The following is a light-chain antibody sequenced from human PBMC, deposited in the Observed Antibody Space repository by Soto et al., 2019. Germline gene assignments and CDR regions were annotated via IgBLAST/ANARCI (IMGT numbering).Light chain of an antibody. V-gene: IGKV1-5*03. J-gene: IGKJ1*01. CDR1: QNISSW. CDR2: EAS. CDR3: QHYNSYSWA. Sequence: PVSKCHFPLTPSLCNLSTTACGASQNISSWLAWYQQKPGKAPNLLIYEASSLESGVPSRFGGSGSGTEFTLTISSLQPDDFATYYCQHYNSYSWAFGQGTKVDIK.